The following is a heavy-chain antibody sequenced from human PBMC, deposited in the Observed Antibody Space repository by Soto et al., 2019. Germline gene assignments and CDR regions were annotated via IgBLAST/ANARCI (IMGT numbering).Heavy chain of an antibody. D-gene: IGHD2-15*01. Sequence: SLRLSCTASGFTFGDYAMSWVRQAPGKGLEWISFIRNKAYRGTTKYAAPVRGRFTISRDDSQSIAYLQMNSLKTEDTAVYYCTRGDMALNDYWGQGTLVTVSS. V-gene: IGHV3-49*04. CDR3: TRGDMALNDY. CDR2: IRNKAYRGTT. CDR1: GFTFGDYA. J-gene: IGHJ4*02.